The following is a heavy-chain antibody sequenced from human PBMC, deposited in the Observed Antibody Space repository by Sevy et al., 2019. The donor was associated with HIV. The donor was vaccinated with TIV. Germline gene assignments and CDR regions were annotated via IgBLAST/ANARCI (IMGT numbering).Heavy chain of an antibody. V-gene: IGHV3-15*01. D-gene: IGHD3-3*01. CDR1: GFTFNKAW. CDR3: TTKGGFWSGYQYFDY. Sequence: GGSLRLSCAASGFTFNKAWMTWVRQAPGKGLEWVGRIKSNGDGGTTDYTPPVKGRFTISRDDSKNTLYLQMNSLKTEETAVYYCTTKGGFWSGYQYFDYWGQGTLVTVSS. CDR2: IKSNGDGGTT. J-gene: IGHJ4*02.